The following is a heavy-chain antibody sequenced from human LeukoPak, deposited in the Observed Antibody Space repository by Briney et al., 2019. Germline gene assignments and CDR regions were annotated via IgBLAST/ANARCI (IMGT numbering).Heavy chain of an antibody. Sequence: PGGSLRLSCAASVFTFSSYSMNWVRQAPGKGLEWVSHISSSSTTMYYADSVKGRFTISRDNAKNSLYLQMSSLRDEDTAVYYCARAPPNDYDSAGYYAPFDCWGQGILVTVSS. V-gene: IGHV3-48*02. J-gene: IGHJ4*02. CDR2: ISSSSTTM. CDR1: VFTFSSYS. D-gene: IGHD3-22*01. CDR3: ARAPPNDYDSAGYYAPFDC.